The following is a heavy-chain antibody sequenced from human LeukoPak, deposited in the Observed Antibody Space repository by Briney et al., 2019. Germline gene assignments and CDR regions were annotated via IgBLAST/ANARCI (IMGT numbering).Heavy chain of an antibody. V-gene: IGHV3-11*01. Sequence: GGSLRLSCAAPGFTFSDYYMSWIRQAPGKGLEWVSYISSSGSTIYYADSVKGRFTISRDNAKNSLYLQMNSLRAEDTAVYYCARVGPVAKTLPSYYFDYWGQGTLVTVSS. CDR3: ARVGPVAKTLPSYYFDY. CDR2: ISSSGSTI. J-gene: IGHJ4*02. CDR1: GFTFSDYY.